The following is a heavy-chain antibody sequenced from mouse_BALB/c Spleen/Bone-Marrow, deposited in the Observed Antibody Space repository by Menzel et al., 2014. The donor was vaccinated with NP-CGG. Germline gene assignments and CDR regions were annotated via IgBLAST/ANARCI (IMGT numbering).Heavy chain of an antibody. CDR1: AYSITSDYG. V-gene: IGHV3-1*02. CDR2: IHYSGNT. J-gene: IGHJ2*01. Sequence: VQLQQPGPDLVKPSQSVSLPCTVTAYSITSDYGWHWIRQFPGNRLEWMAYIHYSGNTDYNPSLKSRISITRDTSKNQFFLQLNSVTTEDTATYYCARETAIVADFDYWGQGTTLTVSS. D-gene: IGHD1-1*01. CDR3: ARETAIVADFDY.